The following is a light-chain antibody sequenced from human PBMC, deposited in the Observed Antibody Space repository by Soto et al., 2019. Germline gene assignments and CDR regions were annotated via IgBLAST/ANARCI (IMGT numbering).Light chain of an antibody. CDR3: QSYDISLSASV. J-gene: IGLJ2*01. CDR2: ANN. CDR1: NSSIGAGYA. Sequence: QAVVTQPPSVSGAPGQRVTISCTGSNSSIGAGYAVHWYQQLPGTAPRLLIYANNIRPSGVPDRLSGSRSGTSASLAITGLQADDEAYYYCQSYDISLSASVFGGGTQLTVL. V-gene: IGLV1-40*01.